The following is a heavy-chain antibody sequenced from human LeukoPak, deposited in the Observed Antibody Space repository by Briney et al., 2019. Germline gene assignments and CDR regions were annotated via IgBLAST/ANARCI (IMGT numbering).Heavy chain of an antibody. CDR1: GGTFSSYA. CDR3: ARDRGWFDP. CDR2: INPSGGST. V-gene: IGHV1-46*01. Sequence: ASVKVSCKASGGTFSSYAISWVRQAPGQGLEWMGVINPSGGSTSYAQKFQGRVTMTRDTSTSTVYMELSSLTSEDTAVYYCARDRGWFDPWGQGTLVTVSS. D-gene: IGHD2-15*01. J-gene: IGHJ5*02.